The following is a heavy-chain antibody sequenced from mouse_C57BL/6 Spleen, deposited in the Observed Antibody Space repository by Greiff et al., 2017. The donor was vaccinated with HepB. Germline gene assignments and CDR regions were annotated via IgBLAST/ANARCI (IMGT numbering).Heavy chain of an antibody. Sequence: QVQLQQSGAELVRPGASVTLSCKASGYTFTDYEMHWVKQTPVHGLEWIGAIDPETGGTAYNQKFKGKAILTADKSSSTAYMELRSLTSEDSAVYYCTRHGYHGAMDYWCQGTSVTVSS. CDR1: GYTFTDYE. J-gene: IGHJ4*01. V-gene: IGHV1-15*01. CDR2: IDPETGGT. D-gene: IGHD2-2*01. CDR3: TRHGYHGAMDY.